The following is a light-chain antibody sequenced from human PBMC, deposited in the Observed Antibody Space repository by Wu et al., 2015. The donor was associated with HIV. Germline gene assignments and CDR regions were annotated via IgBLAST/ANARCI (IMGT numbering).Light chain of an antibody. V-gene: IGKV1-5*03. Sequence: DIQMTQSPFTLSASVGDRVTFTCRASQSISSWLAWFQQKPGKAPKLLIYKASILESGVPSRFSGSGSGTEFTLTISSLQPDDFATYYRQQYNSYSGMFGQGTKVEIK. CDR1: QSISSW. CDR2: KAS. CDR3: QQYNSYSGM. J-gene: IGKJ1*01.